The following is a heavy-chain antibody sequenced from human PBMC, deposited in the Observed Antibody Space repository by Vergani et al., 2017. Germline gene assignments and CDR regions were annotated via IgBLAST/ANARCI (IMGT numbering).Heavy chain of an antibody. Sequence: EVQLVESGGGLVQPGGSLRLSCAASGFTFSSYYMIWVRQAPGKGLEWVSVIYSGGSTYYADSVKGRLTISRDNSKNTLYLQMNSLRAEDTAVYYCAREGDYGDYVFDYWGQGTLVTASS. J-gene: IGHJ4*02. CDR2: IYSGGST. D-gene: IGHD4-17*01. CDR1: GFTFSSYY. V-gene: IGHV3-66*02. CDR3: AREGDYGDYVFDY.